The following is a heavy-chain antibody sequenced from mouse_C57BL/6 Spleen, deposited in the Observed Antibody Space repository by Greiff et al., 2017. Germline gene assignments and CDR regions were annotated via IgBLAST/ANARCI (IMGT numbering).Heavy chain of an antibody. V-gene: IGHV1-52*01. D-gene: IGHD2-12*01. CDR2: IDPSDSET. J-gene: IGHJ1*03. Sequence: QVQLQQSGAELVRPGSSVKLSCKASGYTFTSYWMHWVKQRPIQGLEWIGNIDPSDSETHYNQKFKDKATLTVDKSSSTAYMQLSSLTSEDSAVYYCARANYRGFDVWGTGTTVTVSS. CDR1: GYTFTSYW. CDR3: ARANYRGFDV.